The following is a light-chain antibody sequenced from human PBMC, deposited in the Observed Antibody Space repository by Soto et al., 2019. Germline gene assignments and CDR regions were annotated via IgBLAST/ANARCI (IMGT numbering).Light chain of an antibody. J-gene: IGLJ1*01. CDR2: EVI. CDR3: ISYTSISTLV. CDR1: SSDVGGYNY. V-gene: IGLV2-14*01. Sequence: QSALTQPASVSGSPGQSITISCTGTSSDVGGYNYVSWYQQHPGKAPKVIIYEVINRPPGVSNRFSGSKSGNTASLTISGLQAEDEADYYCISYTSISTLVFGTGTKVTVL.